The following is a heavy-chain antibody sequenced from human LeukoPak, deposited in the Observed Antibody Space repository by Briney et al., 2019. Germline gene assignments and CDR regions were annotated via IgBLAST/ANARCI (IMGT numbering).Heavy chain of an antibody. J-gene: IGHJ5*02. D-gene: IGHD1-26*01. CDR3: ARDLDSGSYTRFDP. CDR1: GYTFTNYG. V-gene: IGHV1-18*01. CDR2: ISAYNGNT. Sequence: GASVKVSCKASGYTFTNYGINWLRQAPGQGLEWMGWISAYNGNTNYAQRLQGRVTMTTDTSTSTAYMELRSLRSDDTAVYYCARDLDSGSYTRFDPWGQGTLVTVSS.